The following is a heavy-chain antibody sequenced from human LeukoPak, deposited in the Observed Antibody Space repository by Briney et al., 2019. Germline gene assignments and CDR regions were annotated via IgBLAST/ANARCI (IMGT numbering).Heavy chain of an antibody. CDR2: FSGSGGST. CDR1: GFSFSSYA. V-gene: IGHV3-23*01. Sequence: GGSLRLSCAASGFSFSSYAMSWVRQAPGKGLEWVSSFSGSGGSTYYADSVKGRFTISRDNSKNTLYLQMISLRAEDTAVYYCAKYGDDEGYWGQGTLVTVSS. D-gene: IGHD4-17*01. J-gene: IGHJ4*02. CDR3: AKYGDDEGY.